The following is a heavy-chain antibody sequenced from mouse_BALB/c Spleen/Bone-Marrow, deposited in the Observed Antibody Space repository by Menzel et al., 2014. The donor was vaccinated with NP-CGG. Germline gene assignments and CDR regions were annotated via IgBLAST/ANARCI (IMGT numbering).Heavy chain of an antibody. V-gene: IGHV1-26*01. D-gene: IGHD1-3*01. J-gene: IGHJ2*01. CDR3: ARGYMDY. CDR1: GYTFTNYY. CDR2: INPNNGDT. Sequence: VQLQQSGPELVKPGASVKMSCKASGYTFTNYYMKWVKLSHGKSLEWIGDINPNNGDTFYNQKFEGKATLTVDKSSSTAYMQLNILTSEDFAVYYCARGYMDYWGQGTTLTVSS.